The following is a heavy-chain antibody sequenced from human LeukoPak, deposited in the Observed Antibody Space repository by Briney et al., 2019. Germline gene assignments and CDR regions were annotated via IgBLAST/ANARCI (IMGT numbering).Heavy chain of an antibody. CDR3: AKDLRYYGSGSPIIY. J-gene: IGHJ4*02. D-gene: IGHD3-10*01. CDR2: IRYDGSNK. CDR1: GFTFSSYG. Sequence: GGSLRLSCAASGFTFSSYGMHWVRQAPGKGLEWVAFIRYDGSNKYYADSVKGRFTISRDNSKNTLYLQMNSLRAEDTAVYYCAKDLRYYGSGSPIIYWGQGTLVTVSS. V-gene: IGHV3-30*02.